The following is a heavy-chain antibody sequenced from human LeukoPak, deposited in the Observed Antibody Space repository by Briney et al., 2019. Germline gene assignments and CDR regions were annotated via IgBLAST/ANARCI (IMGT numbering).Heavy chain of an antibody. CDR2: IYYSGST. CDR3: AKDIGDIVVVPSAIPDY. J-gene: IGHJ4*02. CDR1: GGSISSYY. D-gene: IGHD2-2*01. V-gene: IGHV4-59*01. Sequence: KTSETLSLTCTVSGGSISSYYWSWIRQPPGKGLEWIGYIYYSGSTNYNPSLKSRVTISVDTSKNQFSLKLRSVTAADTAVYYCAKDIGDIVVVPSAIPDYWGQGTLVTVSS.